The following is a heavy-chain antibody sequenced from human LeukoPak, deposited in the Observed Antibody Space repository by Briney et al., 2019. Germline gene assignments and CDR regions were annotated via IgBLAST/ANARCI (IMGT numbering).Heavy chain of an antibody. CDR1: GFTFSGYW. CDR2: IASGGLNT. D-gene: IGHD5-12*01. J-gene: IGHJ3*01. V-gene: IGHV3-23*01. CDR3: ARDIELST. Sequence: PGGSLRLSCAASGFTFSGYWMSWVRQAPGKGLEWVSLIASGGLNTYYADSVRGRFIISRDNSKNTLYLQVNSLRVEDTAIYYCARDIELSTWGLGTLVTVSS.